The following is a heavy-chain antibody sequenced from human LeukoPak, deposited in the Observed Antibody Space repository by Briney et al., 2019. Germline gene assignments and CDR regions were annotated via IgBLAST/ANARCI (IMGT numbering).Heavy chain of an antibody. D-gene: IGHD2-2*01. Sequence: GGSLRLSCTASGFTFSNYWMAWVRQAPGKGLEWVANIKQDGSEKYYVDSVKGRFTISRDNAKNSLYLQMNSLRAEDTAVYYCARGGSMVYWGQGTLVTVSS. CDR3: ARGGSMVY. V-gene: IGHV3-7*01. CDR2: IKQDGSEK. CDR1: GFTFSNYW. J-gene: IGHJ4*02.